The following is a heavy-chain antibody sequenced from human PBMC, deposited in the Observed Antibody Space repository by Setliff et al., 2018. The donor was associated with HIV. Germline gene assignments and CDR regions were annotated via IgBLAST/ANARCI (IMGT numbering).Heavy chain of an antibody. CDR3: AKDNLYSSGIYQFDY. CDR2: ISWNGGSK. Sequence: GGSLRLSCAASGFSFNRQTMSWVRQAPGKGLEWISLISWNGGSKDYAESVKGRFTISRDNSKNSLYLQMNSLGAEDTAVYYCAKDNLYSSGIYQFDYWGQGTMVTVSS. J-gene: IGHJ4*02. D-gene: IGHD3-10*01. CDR1: GFSFNRQT. V-gene: IGHV3-43D*04.